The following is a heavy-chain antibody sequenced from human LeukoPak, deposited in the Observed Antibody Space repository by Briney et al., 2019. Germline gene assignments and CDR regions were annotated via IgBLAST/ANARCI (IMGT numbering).Heavy chain of an antibody. D-gene: IGHD6-6*01. J-gene: IGHJ3*02. V-gene: IGHV3-33*01. CDR2: IWYDGSNK. CDR1: GFTFSSYG. Sequence: GGSLRLSCAASGFTFSSYGMHRVRQAPGKGLEWVAVIWYDGSNKYYADSVKGRFTISRDNSKNTLYLQMNSLRAEDTAVYYCARDPYSSYAFDIWGQGTMVTVSS. CDR3: ARDPYSSYAFDI.